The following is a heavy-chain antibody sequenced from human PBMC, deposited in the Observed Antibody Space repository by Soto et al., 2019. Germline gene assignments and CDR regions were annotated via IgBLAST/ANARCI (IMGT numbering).Heavy chain of an antibody. CDR2: ISSSSSYI. D-gene: IGHD6-13*01. V-gene: IGHV3-21*01. Sequence: EVQLVESGGGLVKPGGSLRLSCAASGFTFSSYSMNWVRQAPGKGLEWVSSISSSSSYIYYADSVKGRFTISRDNAKNSLYLQMNSLRAEDTAVYYCARPLSAAGLPESDFQHWGQGTLVTVSS. CDR1: GFTFSSYS. CDR3: ARPLSAAGLPESDFQH. J-gene: IGHJ1*01.